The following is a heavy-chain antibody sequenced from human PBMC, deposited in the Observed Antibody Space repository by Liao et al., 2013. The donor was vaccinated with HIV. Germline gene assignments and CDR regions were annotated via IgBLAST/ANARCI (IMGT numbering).Heavy chain of an antibody. J-gene: IGHJ2*01. Sequence: QVQLQESGPGLVKPSQTLSLTCTVSGGSISSGSYYWSWIRQPAGKGLEWIGRIYTSGSTNYNPSLKSRVTISVDTSKNQFSLKLSSVTAADTAVYYCARDGPGAVDGGNGFGYFDLWGRGTLVTVSS. CDR1: GGSISSGSYY. CDR2: IYTSGST. CDR3: ARDGPGAVDGGNGFGYFDL. V-gene: IGHV4-61*02. D-gene: IGHD4-23*01.